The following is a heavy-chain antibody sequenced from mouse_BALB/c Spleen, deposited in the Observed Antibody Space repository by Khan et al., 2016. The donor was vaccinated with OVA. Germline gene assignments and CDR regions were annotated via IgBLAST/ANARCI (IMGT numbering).Heavy chain of an antibody. D-gene: IGHD2-12*01. J-gene: IGHJ3*01. CDR2: IIYTGYT. V-gene: IGHV3-8*02. CDR3: ARSTYRYAFVY. Sequence: EVQLQESGPSLVKPSQTLSLTCSVTGDSITSGYWNWIRKFPGNKLEYMGYIIYTGYTYYNPSLKGRISITRHTSKNQYYLQLSSVTDEDTATYYCARSTYRYAFVYWGQGTLVTVSA. CDR1: GDSITSGY.